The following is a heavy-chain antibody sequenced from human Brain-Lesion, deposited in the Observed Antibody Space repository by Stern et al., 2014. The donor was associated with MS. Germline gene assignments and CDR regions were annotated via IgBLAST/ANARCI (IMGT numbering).Heavy chain of an antibody. V-gene: IGHV3-7*01. CDR2: IKEDGSEK. CDR1: GFTFNSYW. CDR3: ARIGYSSSWYSPVGFFQH. D-gene: IGHD6-13*01. J-gene: IGHJ1*01. Sequence: VQLVESGGGLVQPGGSLRLSCTASGFTFNSYWMSWVRQAPGKGLEWVANIKEDGSEKYEVEAVKGRFTVSRDNAKNSMYLQMNSLRVDDTATYYCARIGYSSSWYSPVGFFQHWGQGTLVTVSS.